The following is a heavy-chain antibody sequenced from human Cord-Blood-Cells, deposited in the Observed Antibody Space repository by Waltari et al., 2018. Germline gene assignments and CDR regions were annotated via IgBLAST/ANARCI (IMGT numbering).Heavy chain of an antibody. J-gene: IGHJ4*02. CDR3: ARVRNRYSSSWYDY. Sequence: QVQLVQSGAAVKKPGASVKVSCKASGYTFTGYYMHWVGHAPGQGLEWMGWINPNRGGTNYAQKFQGRVTMTRDTSISTAYMELSRLRSDDTAVYYCARVRNRYSSSWYDYWGQGTLVTISS. D-gene: IGHD6-13*01. CDR2: INPNRGGT. CDR1: GYTFTGYY. V-gene: IGHV1-2*02.